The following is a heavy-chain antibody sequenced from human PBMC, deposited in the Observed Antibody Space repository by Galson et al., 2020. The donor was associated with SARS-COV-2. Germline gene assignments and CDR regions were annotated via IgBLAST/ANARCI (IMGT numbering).Heavy chain of an antibody. Sequence: ASVKVSCKASGYTFTNYDLNWVRQATGQGLDWIGWMNPNSGNTDYAQRFQGRVTITGNTSINTAYMELSSLRSDGTAVYYCAGATAWSGNYYALDSWGRGTLVTVSS. CDR2: MNPNSGNT. J-gene: IGHJ4*02. V-gene: IGHV1-8*02. D-gene: IGHD1-26*01. CDR1: GYTFTNYD. CDR3: AGATAWSGNYYALDS.